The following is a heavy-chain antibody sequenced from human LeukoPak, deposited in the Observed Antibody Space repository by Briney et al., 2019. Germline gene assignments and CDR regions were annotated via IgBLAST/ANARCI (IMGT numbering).Heavy chain of an antibody. CDR1: GFTFSDYY. V-gene: IGHV3-11*04. Sequence: GGSLRLSCAASGFTFSDYYMSWIRQAPGKGLEWVSYISTSGSTTHYGDSVKGRFTISRDNAKISLYLQMSNLRAEDTAVYYCARVKNGFDGNGSPYYYYYRAVWGRGPTVTVSS. J-gene: IGHJ6*03. D-gene: IGHD3-22*01. CDR2: ISTSGSTT. CDR3: ARVKNGFDGNGSPYYYYYRAV.